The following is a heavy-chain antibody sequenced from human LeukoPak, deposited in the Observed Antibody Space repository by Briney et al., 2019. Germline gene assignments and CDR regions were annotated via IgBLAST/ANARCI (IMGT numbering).Heavy chain of an antibody. Sequence: GGSQRLSCAASGFTFSSYWMSWVRQAPGKGREWVANIKQDGSEKYYVDSVKGRFTISRDNAKNSLYLQMNSLRAEDTAVYYCARAFGVPEYYFDYWGQGTLVTVSS. CDR2: IKQDGSEK. D-gene: IGHD3-16*01. CDR1: GFTFSSYW. J-gene: IGHJ4*02. CDR3: ARAFGVPEYYFDY. V-gene: IGHV3-7*01.